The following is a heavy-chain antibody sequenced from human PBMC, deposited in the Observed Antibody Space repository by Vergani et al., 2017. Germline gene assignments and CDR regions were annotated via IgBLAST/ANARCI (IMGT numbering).Heavy chain of an antibody. D-gene: IGHD2-21*02. J-gene: IGHJ4*02. CDR2: IKQDGSEK. CDR1: GFTFSSYW. CDR3: ARDSPGIVVVTAHDY. Sequence: EVQLVESGGGLVQPGGSLRLSCAASGFTFSSYWMSWVRQAPGKGLEWVANIKQDGSEKYYVDSVKGRFTISRDNAKNSLYLQMNSLRAEDTAVYYCARDSPGIVVVTAHDYWGQGTLVTVSS. V-gene: IGHV3-7*01.